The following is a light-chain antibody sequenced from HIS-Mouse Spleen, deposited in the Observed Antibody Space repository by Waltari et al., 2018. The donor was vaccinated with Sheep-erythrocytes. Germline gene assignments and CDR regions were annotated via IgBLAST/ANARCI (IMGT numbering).Light chain of an antibody. CDR3: CSYAGSSTWV. CDR1: SSDVGSYNL. V-gene: IGLV2-23*01. J-gene: IGLJ3*02. CDR2: EGS. Sequence: QSALTQPASVSGSPGPSITTPCTGPSSDVGSYNLVSWYQQHQGKAPKLMIYEGSKRPSGVSNRFSGSKSGNTASLTISGLQAEDEADYYCCSYAGSSTWVFGGGTKLTVL.